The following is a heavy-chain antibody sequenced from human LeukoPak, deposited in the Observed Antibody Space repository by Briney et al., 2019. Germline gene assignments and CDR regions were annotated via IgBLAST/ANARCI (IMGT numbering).Heavy chain of an antibody. CDR3: ARDPTSRILEGYFDY. V-gene: IGHV3-30*04. D-gene: IGHD5/OR15-5a*01. J-gene: IGHJ4*02. CDR2: ISYDGSNK. Sequence: RGSLRLSCAASGFTFSSYAMHWVRQAPGKGLEWVAVISYDGSNKYYADSVKGRFTISRDNSKNTLYLQMNSLRAEDTAVYYCARDPTSRILEGYFDYWGQGTLVTVSS. CDR1: GFTFSSYA.